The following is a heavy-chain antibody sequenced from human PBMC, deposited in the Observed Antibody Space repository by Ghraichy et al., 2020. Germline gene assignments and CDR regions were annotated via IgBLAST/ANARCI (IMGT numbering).Heavy chain of an antibody. CDR1: GFTFSTYA. CDR2: ISGTALYT. Sequence: GGSLRLSCAASGFTFSTYAMSWVRQAPGKGLEWVSAISGTALYTHYADSVKGRFTISRDNSKNMLFLQLNSLRAEDTAVYYCGKTAGYCSVASCDTLEYWGQGTLVTVSS. CDR3: GKTAGYCSVASCDTLEY. J-gene: IGHJ4*02. D-gene: IGHD2-15*01. V-gene: IGHV3-23*01.